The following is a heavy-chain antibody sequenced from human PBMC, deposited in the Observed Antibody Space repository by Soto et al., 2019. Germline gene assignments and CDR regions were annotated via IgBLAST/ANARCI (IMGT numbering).Heavy chain of an antibody. Sequence: ASVKVSCKASGGTFSSYAISWVRQAPGQGXEWMGGIIPIFGTANYAQKFQGRVTITADESTSTAYMELSSLRSEDTAVYYCARGRNYYDSSGYYYERTFDYWGQGTLVTVSS. CDR2: IIPIFGTA. CDR3: ARGRNYYDSSGYYYERTFDY. D-gene: IGHD3-22*01. CDR1: GGTFSSYA. J-gene: IGHJ4*02. V-gene: IGHV1-69*13.